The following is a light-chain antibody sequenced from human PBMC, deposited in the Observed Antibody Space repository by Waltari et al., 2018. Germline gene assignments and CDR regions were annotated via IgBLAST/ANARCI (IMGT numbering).Light chain of an antibody. CDR3: SSPSTNNVVV. Sequence: QSALTQPAPVSASPGQSITISCTGTSGHIGGSDFVSCYQHHPGSAPKVLIFDVNHRPSGISDRFSGSKSGNTASLTISGLQAEDDADYYCSSPSTNNVVVFGGGTKVTVL. CDR2: DVN. V-gene: IGLV2-14*01. J-gene: IGLJ2*01. CDR1: SGHIGGSDF.